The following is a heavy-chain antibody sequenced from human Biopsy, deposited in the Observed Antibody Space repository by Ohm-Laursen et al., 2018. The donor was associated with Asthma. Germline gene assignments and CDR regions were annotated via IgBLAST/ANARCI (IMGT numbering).Heavy chain of an antibody. CDR1: GGSIRSHD. D-gene: IGHD2-15*01. CDR2: VSHTGST. Sequence: SQTLSLTCTVSGGSIRSHDWTWIRLPPGKGLEYIGDVSHTGSTNYNPSLKSRVTMSLDTSKNQFSLRLTSVTPADTAVYYCARLANCSGGACYSYGWLDPWGHGTRVTVSS. J-gene: IGHJ5*02. V-gene: IGHV4-59*11. CDR3: ARLANCSGGACYSYGWLDP.